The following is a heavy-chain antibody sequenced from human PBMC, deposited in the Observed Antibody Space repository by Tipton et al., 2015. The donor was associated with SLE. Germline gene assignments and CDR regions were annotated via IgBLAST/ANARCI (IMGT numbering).Heavy chain of an antibody. V-gene: IGHV3-33*08. Sequence: RSLRLSCAASGFTFSSYAMSWVRQAPGKGLKWVAFIRYDGSNKYYADSVKGRFTISRDNAKNSLYLQMNSLRAEDTAVYYCASNGCRGGSCSHKGHAFDIWGQGTMVTVSS. J-gene: IGHJ3*02. D-gene: IGHD2-15*01. CDR2: IRYDGSNK. CDR3: ASNGCRGGSCSHKGHAFDI. CDR1: GFTFSSYA.